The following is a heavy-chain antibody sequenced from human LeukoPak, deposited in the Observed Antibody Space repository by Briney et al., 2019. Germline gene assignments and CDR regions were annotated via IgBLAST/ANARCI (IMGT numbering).Heavy chain of an antibody. CDR3: AREVGQLLQMGNWFDP. Sequence: GRSLRLSCAASGFTFGSYGMHWVRQAPGKGLEWVAVIWYDGSNKYYADSVKGRFTISRDNSKNTLYLQMNSLRAEDTAVYYCAREVGQLLQMGNWFDPWGQGTLVTVSS. D-gene: IGHD2-2*01. CDR1: GFTFGSYG. J-gene: IGHJ5*02. V-gene: IGHV3-33*01. CDR2: IWYDGSNK.